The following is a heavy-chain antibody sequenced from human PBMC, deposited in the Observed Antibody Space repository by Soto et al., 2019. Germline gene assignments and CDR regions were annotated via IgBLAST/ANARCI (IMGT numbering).Heavy chain of an antibody. J-gene: IGHJ4*02. CDR1: GGSFSGYY. CDR3: ARDKITGLFNY. CDR2: INHSGST. D-gene: IGHD2-8*02. Sequence: SETLSLTCAVYGGSFSGYYWTWIRQPPGTGLEWIGEINHSGSTNYNPSLKSRVTISVDTSKNQFSLKLTSVPAADTAVYYCARDKITGLFNYWGQETLVTVSS. V-gene: IGHV4-34*01.